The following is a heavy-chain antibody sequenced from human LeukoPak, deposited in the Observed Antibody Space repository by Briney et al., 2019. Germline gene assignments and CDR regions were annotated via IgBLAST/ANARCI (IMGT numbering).Heavy chain of an antibody. CDR3: ARAMPDCSSTSCYSV. CDR2: INHSGST. J-gene: IGHJ4*02. Sequence: SETLSLTCAVYGGSFSGYYWSWIRQPPGKGLEWIGEINHSGSTNYNPSLKSRVTISVDTSKNQFSLKLSSVTAAVTAVYYCARAMPDCSSTSCYSVWGQGTLVTVSS. CDR1: GGSFSGYY. V-gene: IGHV4-34*01. D-gene: IGHD2-2*01.